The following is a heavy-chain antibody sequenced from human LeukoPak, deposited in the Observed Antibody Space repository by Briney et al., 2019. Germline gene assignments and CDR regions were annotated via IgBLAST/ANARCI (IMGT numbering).Heavy chain of an antibody. CDR1: GGSITSYC. CDR2: MCYSGST. Sequence: SETLSLTCTGSGGSITSYCWTWIRQPPGKGLEWIGYMCYSGSTKYNPSLKSRVTISADTSKNQFSLKLNSVTTADTAVYYCARVGTSTYPLDYWGQGTLVTVSS. CDR3: ARVGTSTYPLDY. V-gene: IGHV4-59*01. J-gene: IGHJ4*02. D-gene: IGHD2/OR15-2a*01.